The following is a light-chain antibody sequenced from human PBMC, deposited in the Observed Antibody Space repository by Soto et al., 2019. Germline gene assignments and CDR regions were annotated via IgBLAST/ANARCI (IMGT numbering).Light chain of an antibody. Sequence: SALTQPPSVSGSPGQSVTISCTGTSTDFVSYNRVSWYQQPPGTAPKLIIYEASNRPSGVPDRFSGSKSGNTASLTISGLQAADEADYYCSLYTSENTYVFGTGTKSPS. CDR1: STDFVSYNR. CDR2: EAS. V-gene: IGLV2-18*01. J-gene: IGLJ1*01. CDR3: SLYTSENTYV.